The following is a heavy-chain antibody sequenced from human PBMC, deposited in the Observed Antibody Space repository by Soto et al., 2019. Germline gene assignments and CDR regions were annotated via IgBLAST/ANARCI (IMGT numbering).Heavy chain of an antibody. V-gene: IGHV3-33*01. CDR2: IWYDGSNT. CDR3: ARDFSMVIVAPGY. CDR1: GFTFSSYA. Sequence: GGSLRLSCAASGFTFSSYAMHWVRPAPGKGLEWVGFIWYDGSNTFYAESVKGRFTISRDNSKNTVYLQINALRAEDTAVYYCARDFSMVIVAPGYWGQGTLVTVSS. J-gene: IGHJ4*02. D-gene: IGHD5-12*01.